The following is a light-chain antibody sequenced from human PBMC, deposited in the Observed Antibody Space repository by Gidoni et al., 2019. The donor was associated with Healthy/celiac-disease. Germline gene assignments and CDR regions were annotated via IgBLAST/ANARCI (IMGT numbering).Light chain of an antibody. CDR2: CNS. CDR3: QSYDSSLSGSGV. CDR1: SSNSGAGND. J-gene: IGLJ3*02. V-gene: IGLV1-40*01. Sequence: QSVLTQPPSVSGAPGQRVPITCTGSSSNSGAGNDVHWYTQLPGTAPKLLIYCNSNRPSGVPDRFSGSKSGTSASLAITRLQAEDEADDYCQSYDSSLSGSGVFGGGTKLTVL.